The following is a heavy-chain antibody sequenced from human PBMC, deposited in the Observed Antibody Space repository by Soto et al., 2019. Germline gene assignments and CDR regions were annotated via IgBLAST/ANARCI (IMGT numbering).Heavy chain of an antibody. Sequence: SETLSLTCTVSGGSISSSSYYWGWIRQPPGKGLEWIGSIYYSGSTYYNPSLKSRVTISVDTSTNQFSLKLSSVTAADTAVYYCARVLRYFFDYWGQGTLVTVSS. V-gene: IGHV4-39*07. D-gene: IGHD3-9*01. CDR3: ARVLRYFFDY. CDR1: GGSISSSSYY. CDR2: IYYSGST. J-gene: IGHJ4*02.